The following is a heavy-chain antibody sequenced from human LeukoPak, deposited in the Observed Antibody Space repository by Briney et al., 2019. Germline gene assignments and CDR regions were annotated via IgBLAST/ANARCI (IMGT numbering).Heavy chain of an antibody. Sequence: LETLSLTCTVSGGSLSSYYWSWIRQPPGTGLEWIGYIYYSGSTNYNPSLTSRVTISVDTSKNQFSLKLSSVTAADTAVYYCARDLGGVGGFDYWGQGTLVTVSS. CDR3: ARDLGGVGGFDY. V-gene: IGHV4-59*01. CDR2: IYYSGST. CDR1: GGSLSSYY. J-gene: IGHJ4*02. D-gene: IGHD3-10*01.